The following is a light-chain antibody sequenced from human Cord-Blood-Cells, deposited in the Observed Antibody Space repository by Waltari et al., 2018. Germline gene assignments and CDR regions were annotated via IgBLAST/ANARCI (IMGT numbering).Light chain of an antibody. CDR2: ESS. V-gene: IGLV2-23*01. CDR3: CSYAGSSTFYV. Sequence: QSALTQPASVSGSPGQSITISCTGTSSDVGSYNLLSWYQQHPSKAPKLMIYESSKRPSGVSNRFSGSKSGNTASLTISGLQAEDEADYYCCSYAGSSTFYVFGTGTKVTVL. CDR1: SSDVGSYNL. J-gene: IGLJ1*01.